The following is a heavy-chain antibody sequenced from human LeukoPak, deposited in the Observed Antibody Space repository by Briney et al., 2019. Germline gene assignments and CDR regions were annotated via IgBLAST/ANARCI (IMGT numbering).Heavy chain of an antibody. D-gene: IGHD3-10*01. CDR1: GYTFTTYG. J-gene: IGHJ4*02. CDR2: IRAYNGNT. CDR3: ARDLGYYGSGSSPSDY. V-gene: IGHV1-18*01. Sequence: ASVKVSCKASGYTFTTYGVSWVRQAAGQGLEWMGWIRAYNGNTKYAQKLQGRVTMTTDTSTSTAYMELRSLRSDDTAVYYCARDLGYYGSGSSPSDYWGQGTLVTVSS.